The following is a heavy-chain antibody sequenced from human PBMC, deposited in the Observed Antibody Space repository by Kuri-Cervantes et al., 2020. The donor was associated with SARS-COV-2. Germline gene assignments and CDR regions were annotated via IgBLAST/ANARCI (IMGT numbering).Heavy chain of an antibody. J-gene: IGHJ4*02. Sequence: LRLSCAVYGGSFSGYYWSWIRQPPGKGLEWLGYFYDSESTYFNPSLEGRASISADTSKNQFSLKLNSVTAADTAVYFCARGRCPQTNCYLRPFFDNWGRGVLVTVSS. CDR3: ARGRCPQTNCYLRPFFDN. D-gene: IGHD2-2*01. CDR1: GGSFSGYY. V-gene: IGHV4-30-4*08. CDR2: FYDSEST.